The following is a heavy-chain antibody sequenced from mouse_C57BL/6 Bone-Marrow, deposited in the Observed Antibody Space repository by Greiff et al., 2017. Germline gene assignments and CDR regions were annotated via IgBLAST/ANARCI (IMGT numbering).Heavy chain of an antibody. D-gene: IGHD1-1*01. CDR3: APITTVPYYYAMDY. CDR1: GFNFKDYY. CDR2: IDPEDGET. J-gene: IGHJ4*01. V-gene: IGHV14-2*01. Sequence: VQLQQSGAELVKPGASVKLSCTASGFNFKDYYMHWVKQRTEQGLEWIGRIDPEDGETKYAPKFQGKATMTADTSSNTAYLQLSSLTSEDTAVYYCAPITTVPYYYAMDYWGQGTSGTVSS.